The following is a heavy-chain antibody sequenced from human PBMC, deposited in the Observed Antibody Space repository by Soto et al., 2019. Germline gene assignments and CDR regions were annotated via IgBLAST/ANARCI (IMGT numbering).Heavy chain of an antibody. D-gene: IGHD3-3*01. Sequence: QVQLVESGGGVVQPGDSLRLSCAASGFMFSGYGMHWIRQAPGKGLEWVAVISHDGSEKYYGDSVKGRCTVSRDNSNNTLFLQIDSLRAEDTAVYYXXXXVGGVKAIGAPGDWLDPWGQGTL. V-gene: IGHV3-30*03. CDR3: XXXVGGVKAIGAPGDWLDP. CDR2: ISHDGSEK. J-gene: IGHJ5*02. CDR1: GFMFSGYG.